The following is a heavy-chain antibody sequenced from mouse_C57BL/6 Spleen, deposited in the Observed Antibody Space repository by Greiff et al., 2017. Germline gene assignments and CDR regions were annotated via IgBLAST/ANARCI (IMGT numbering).Heavy chain of an antibody. CDR3: ARTGGAMDY. J-gene: IGHJ4*01. CDR2: ISSGSSTI. V-gene: IGHV5-17*01. CDR1: GFTFSDYG. Sequence: EVQLVESGGGLVKPGGSLKLSCAASGFTFSDYGLHWVRQAPEKGLEWVAYISSGSSTIYNADTVKGRFTISRDNAKNTLFLQRTSLRSEDTAMYYCARTGGAMDYWGQGTSVTVSS. D-gene: IGHD4-1*01.